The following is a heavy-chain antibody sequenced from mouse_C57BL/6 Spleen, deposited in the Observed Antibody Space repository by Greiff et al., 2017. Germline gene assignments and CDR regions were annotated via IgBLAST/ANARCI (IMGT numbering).Heavy chain of an antibody. J-gene: IGHJ1*03. CDR3: ARRNYYGSRVGYFDV. D-gene: IGHD1-1*01. CDR1: GYSITSGYD. CDR2: ISYSGST. V-gene: IGHV3-1*01. Sequence: EVKLMESGPGMVKPSQSLSLTCTVTGYSITSGYDWHWIRHFPGNKLEWMGYISYSGSTNYNPSLKSRISITHDTSKNHFFLKLNSVTTEDTATYYCARRNYYGSRVGYFDVWGTGTTVTVSS.